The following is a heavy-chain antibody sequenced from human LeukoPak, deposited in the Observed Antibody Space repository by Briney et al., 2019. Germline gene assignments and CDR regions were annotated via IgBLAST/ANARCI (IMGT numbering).Heavy chain of an antibody. CDR2: INPNSGGT. V-gene: IGHV1-2*02. CDR1: GYTFTGYY. D-gene: IGHD3-22*01. J-gene: IGHJ4*02. CDR3: VRGSPAVAYYYNSSSDY. Sequence: ASVKVSCKASGYTFTGYYMHWVRQAPGQGLEWMGWINPNSGGTNYAQKFQGRVTMTRDTSISTAYMELSRLRSDDTAVYYCVRGSPAVAYYYNSSSDYWGQGTLVTVSS.